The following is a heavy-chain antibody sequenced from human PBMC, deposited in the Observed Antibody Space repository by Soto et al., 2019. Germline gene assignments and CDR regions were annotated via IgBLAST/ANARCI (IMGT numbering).Heavy chain of an antibody. CDR3: ARSITGTVSYYYGMDV. Sequence: QVQLVQSGAEVKKPGSSVKVSCKASGGTFSSYAISWVRQAPGQGLEWMGGIIPIFGTANYAQKFQGRVTITADESTRTADMELSSLRSEDTAVYYCARSITGTVSYYYGMDVWGQGTTVTVSS. J-gene: IGHJ6*02. D-gene: IGHD1-20*01. V-gene: IGHV1-69*12. CDR1: GGTFSSYA. CDR2: IIPIFGTA.